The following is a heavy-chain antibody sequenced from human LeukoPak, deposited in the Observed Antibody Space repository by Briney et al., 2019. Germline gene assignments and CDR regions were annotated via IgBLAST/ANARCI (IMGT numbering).Heavy chain of an antibody. V-gene: IGHV3-9*03. Sequence: GGSLRLSCAASGFTFDDYAMHWVRQAPGKGLEWVSGISWNSGSIGYADSVKGRFTISRDNAKNSLYLQMNSLRAEDMALYYCAKAAQPEGPLPIGYYFDYWGQGTLVTVSS. CDR2: ISWNSGSI. J-gene: IGHJ4*02. CDR1: GFTFDDYA. D-gene: IGHD2-2*01. CDR3: AKAAQPEGPLPIGYYFDY.